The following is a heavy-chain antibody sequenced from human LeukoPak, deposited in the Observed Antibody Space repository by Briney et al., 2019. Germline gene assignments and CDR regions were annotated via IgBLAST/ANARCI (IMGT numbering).Heavy chain of an antibody. J-gene: IGHJ5*02. Sequence: GGSLRLSCAASGFTFSSYAMIWVRQAPGKGLEWVSAISGSGGSTYYADSVKGRFTISRDNSKNTLYLQMNSLRAEDTAVYYCAKEAFVVVVAASESDWFDPWGQGTLVTVSS. CDR1: GFTFSSYA. V-gene: IGHV3-23*01. CDR3: AKEAFVVVVAASESDWFDP. CDR2: ISGSGGST. D-gene: IGHD2-15*01.